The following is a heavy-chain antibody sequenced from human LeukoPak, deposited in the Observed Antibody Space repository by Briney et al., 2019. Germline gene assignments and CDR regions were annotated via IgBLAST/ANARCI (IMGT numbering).Heavy chain of an antibody. V-gene: IGHV3-23*01. CDR3: AKFRFGTSSWYYFDY. J-gene: IGHJ4*02. CDR2: ITDSGGRT. D-gene: IGHD6-13*01. CDR1: GFSFSDYA. Sequence: GGSLRLSCVSSGFSFSDYAMSWVRQAPGKGLEWVSGITDSGGRTYYADSVKGRFTISRDNSKNTLYLQMNSLRAEDTAVYYCAKFRFGTSSWYYFDYWGRGTLVTVSS.